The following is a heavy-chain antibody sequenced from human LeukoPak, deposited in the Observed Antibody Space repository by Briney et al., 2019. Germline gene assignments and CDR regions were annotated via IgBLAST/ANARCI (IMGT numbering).Heavy chain of an antibody. V-gene: IGHV1-24*01. CDR2: FDPEDGET. CDR3: ATGTVGATTGRYYYMDV. CDR1: GYTLTELS. Sequence: GASVKVSCKVSGYTLTELSMHWVRQAPGKGLEWMVGFDPEDGETIYAQKFQGRVTMTEDTSTDTAYMELSSLRSEDTAVYYCATGTVGATTGRYYYMDVWGKGTTVTVSS. D-gene: IGHD1-26*01. J-gene: IGHJ6*03.